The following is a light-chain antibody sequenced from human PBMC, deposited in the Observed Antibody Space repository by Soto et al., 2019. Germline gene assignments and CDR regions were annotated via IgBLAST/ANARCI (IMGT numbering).Light chain of an antibody. CDR3: QQLNTLPFT. CDR2: AAS. CDR1: QGISSY. J-gene: IGKJ5*01. Sequence: DIQLTQSPSFLSASLGDRVSITCRASQGISSYLAWYQQKPGKAPKLLIYAASSLQSGVPSRFSGSGSGTEFTLTISGLLPEDFATYHCQQLNTLPFTFGQGTRLEIK. V-gene: IGKV1-9*01.